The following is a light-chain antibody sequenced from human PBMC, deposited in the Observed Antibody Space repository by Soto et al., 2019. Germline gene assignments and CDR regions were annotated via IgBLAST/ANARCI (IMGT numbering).Light chain of an antibody. J-gene: IGKJ1*01. Sequence: EIVMPQSPATLSVSPGERATLSCRSSQSVSSNLAWYQQKPGQAPRLLIYGASTRATGIPARFSASGSGTEFTLTISSLQSEDFAVYYCQQYNDWPRTLGQGTKVEIK. V-gene: IGKV3-15*01. CDR1: QSVSSN. CDR2: GAS. CDR3: QQYNDWPRT.